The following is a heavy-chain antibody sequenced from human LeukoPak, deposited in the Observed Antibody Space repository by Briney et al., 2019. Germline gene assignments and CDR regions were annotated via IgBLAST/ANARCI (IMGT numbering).Heavy chain of an antibody. J-gene: IGHJ4*02. D-gene: IGHD3-22*01. V-gene: IGHV3-23*01. CDR2: ISGSGGST. CDR1: GFTFSSYA. Sequence: QPGGSLRLSCAASGFTFSSYAMSWVRQAPGKGLEWVSAISGSGGSTYYADSVKGRFTISRDNSKSTLYLQMNSLRAEDTAVYYCAKKKGSGYYYAFDYWGQGPLVTVSS. CDR3: AKKKGSGYYYAFDY.